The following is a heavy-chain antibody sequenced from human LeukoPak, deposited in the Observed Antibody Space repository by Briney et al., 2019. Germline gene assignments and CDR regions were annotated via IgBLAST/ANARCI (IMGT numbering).Heavy chain of an antibody. J-gene: IGHJ3*02. D-gene: IGHD3-10*01. CDR3: ARGGSLRFGELLGDI. CDR2: IYYSGST. CDR1: GGSISSGDYY. Sequence: SQTLSLTCTVSGGSISSGDYYWSWIRQPPGKGLEWIGYIYYSGSTYYNPSLKSRVTISVDTSKNQFSLKLSSVTAADTAVYYCARGGSLRFGELLGDIWGLGTMVTVSS. V-gene: IGHV4-30-4*01.